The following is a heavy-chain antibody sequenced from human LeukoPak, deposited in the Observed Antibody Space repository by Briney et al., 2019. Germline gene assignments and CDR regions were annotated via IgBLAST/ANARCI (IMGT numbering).Heavy chain of an antibody. D-gene: IGHD6-13*01. Sequence: AGGSLRLSCAASGFTFSSYSMNWVRQAPGKGLEWVSSISSSSSYIYYADSVKGRFTISRDNAKNSLYLQMNSLRAEDTAVYYCARDASSRHPTPLDYWGQGTLVTVSS. CDR3: ARDASSRHPTPLDY. V-gene: IGHV3-21*01. CDR1: GFTFSSYS. CDR2: ISSSSSYI. J-gene: IGHJ4*02.